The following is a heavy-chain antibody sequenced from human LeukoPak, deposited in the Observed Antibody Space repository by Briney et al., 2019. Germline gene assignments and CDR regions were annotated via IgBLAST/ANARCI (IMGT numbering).Heavy chain of an antibody. Sequence: ASVKVSCKASGYTFTGYYMHWVRQAPGQGLEWMGCINPNNGDPHYAQKFQGRVTMTRDTSISTAYMEVSRLRSDDTAVYYCAREDSSGYDYWGQGTLVTVSS. CDR3: AREDSSGYDY. J-gene: IGHJ4*02. D-gene: IGHD3-22*01. CDR1: GYTFTGYY. CDR2: INPNNGDP. V-gene: IGHV1-2*02.